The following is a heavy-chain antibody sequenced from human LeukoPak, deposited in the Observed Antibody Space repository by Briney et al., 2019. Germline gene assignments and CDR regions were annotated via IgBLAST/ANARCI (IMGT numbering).Heavy chain of an antibody. Sequence: GGSLRLSCAASGFTVSTKYMSWVRQPPGKGLEWVSIIYTGDGTYYADSVKGRFTISRDISKNTVYLQMNSLRAEDTAVYYCALTLDYDRVRAFDIWGQGTMVTVSS. CDR1: GFTVSTKY. D-gene: IGHD4-17*01. J-gene: IGHJ3*02. CDR3: ALTLDYDRVRAFDI. CDR2: IYTGDGT. V-gene: IGHV3-66*01.